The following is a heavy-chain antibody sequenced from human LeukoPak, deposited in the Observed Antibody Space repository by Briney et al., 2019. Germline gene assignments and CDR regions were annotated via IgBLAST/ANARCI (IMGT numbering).Heavy chain of an antibody. CDR1: GFTFSNAW. D-gene: IGHD3-22*01. CDR3: ATDFYDTT. CDR2: IRSNSDGGTI. V-gene: IGHV3-15*07. J-gene: IGHJ5*02. Sequence: GGSLRLSCATSGFTFSNAWMNWVRQAPGKGLEWVGRIRSNSDGGTIDYAAPVKGRFALSRDDSKNTLYLQMNSLQTEDTAVYYCATDFYDTTWGRGTLVTVSS.